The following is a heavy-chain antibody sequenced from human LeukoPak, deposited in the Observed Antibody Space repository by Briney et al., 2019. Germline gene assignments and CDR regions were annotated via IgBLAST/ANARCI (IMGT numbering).Heavy chain of an antibody. Sequence: GGSLRLSCAASGFTFSSYAMSWVRQAPGKGLEWVSAISGSRGSTYYADSVKGRFTISRDNAKNSLYLQMNSLRAEDTALYYCAKGVNDILTAYLYYYYGMDVWGQGTTVTVSS. CDR2: ISGSRGST. J-gene: IGHJ6*02. CDR3: AKGVNDILTAYLYYYYGMDV. CDR1: GFTFSSYA. V-gene: IGHV3-23*01. D-gene: IGHD3-9*01.